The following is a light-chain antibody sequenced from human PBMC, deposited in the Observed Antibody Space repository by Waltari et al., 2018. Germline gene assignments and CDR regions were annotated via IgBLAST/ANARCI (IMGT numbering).Light chain of an antibody. CDR3: QQYNNWPPYT. CDR1: QSVSSN. CDR2: GAS. Sequence: ETVMTQSPATLSVSPGERANLSCRASQSVSSNLAWYQQKPGQAPRLLIYGASTRATGIPARFSGSGSGTEFTLTISSLQSEDFAVYYCQQYNNWPPYTFGQGTKLEI. V-gene: IGKV3-15*01. J-gene: IGKJ2*01.